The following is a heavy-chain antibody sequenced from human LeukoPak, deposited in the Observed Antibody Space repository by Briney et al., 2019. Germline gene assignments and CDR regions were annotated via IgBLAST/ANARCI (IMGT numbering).Heavy chain of an antibody. CDR3: AREAWIYGSGSPDY. CDR1: GGSISSSSYY. Sequence: SETLSLTCTVSGGSISSSSYYWGWIRQPPGKGLEWIGSIYYSGNTYRNPSLKSRVTISVDTSKNQFSLKLSSVTAADTAMYYCAREAWIYGSGSPDYWGQGTLVTVSS. J-gene: IGHJ4*02. V-gene: IGHV4-39*07. D-gene: IGHD3-10*01. CDR2: IYYSGNT.